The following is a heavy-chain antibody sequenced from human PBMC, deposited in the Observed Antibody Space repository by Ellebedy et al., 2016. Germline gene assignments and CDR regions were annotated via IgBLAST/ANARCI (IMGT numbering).Heavy chain of an antibody. CDR3: ARTTRYGMDV. J-gene: IGHJ6*02. CDR1: GGSISSGGYS. CDR2: IYHSGST. V-gene: IGHV4-30-2*01. Sequence: SETLSLXCAVSGGSISSGGYSWSWIRQPPGKGLEWIGYIYHSGSTYYNPSLKSRVTISVDRSKNQFSLKLSSVTAADTAVYYCARTTRYGMDVWGQGTTVTVSS. D-gene: IGHD2-15*01.